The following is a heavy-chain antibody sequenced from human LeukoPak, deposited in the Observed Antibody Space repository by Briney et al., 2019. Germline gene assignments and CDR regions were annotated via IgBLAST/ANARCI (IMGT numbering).Heavy chain of an antibody. V-gene: IGHV4-39*02. CDR1: GDSSSSGSYY. J-gene: IGHJ5*02. D-gene: IGHD6-13*01. CDR2: LYYSGST. Sequence: SGTLSLTCTVSGDSSSSGSYYWGWIRQPPGKGLEWIGSLYYSGSTYYTPSLKSRVTMFVDSSKKQFSLKLSSVTAADTAVYYCARESSSSQETYNWCDPGGQGTLVTVSS. CDR3: ARESSSSQETYNWCDP.